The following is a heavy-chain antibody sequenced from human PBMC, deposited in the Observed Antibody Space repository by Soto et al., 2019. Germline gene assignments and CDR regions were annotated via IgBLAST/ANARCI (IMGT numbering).Heavy chain of an antibody. CDR3: ARSEDSSGYGDFGY. Sequence: EASVKVSCKASGYTFTSYGISWVRQAPGQGLEWMGWISAYNGNTNYAQKLQGRVTMTTDTSTSTAYMELRSLRSDDTAVYYCARSEDSSGYGDFGYWGQGTLVTVSS. V-gene: IGHV1-18*04. J-gene: IGHJ4*02. D-gene: IGHD3-22*01. CDR2: ISAYNGNT. CDR1: GYTFTSYG.